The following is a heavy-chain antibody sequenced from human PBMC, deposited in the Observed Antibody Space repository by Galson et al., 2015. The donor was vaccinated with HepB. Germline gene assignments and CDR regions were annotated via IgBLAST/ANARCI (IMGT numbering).Heavy chain of an antibody. D-gene: IGHD5-18*01. CDR3: ARIPGYSYGTGYFDS. CDR2: IDWDDDK. J-gene: IGHJ4*02. CDR1: GFSLSTSGMC. V-gene: IGHV2-70*11. Sequence: PALVQPTQTLTLTCTFSGFSLSTSGMCVAWIRQPPGKALEWLARIDWDDDKYYSPSLKTRLTIAKDTSKNQVVLTMTNVDPVDTATYYCARIPGYSYGTGYFDSGGQETLVTVSS.